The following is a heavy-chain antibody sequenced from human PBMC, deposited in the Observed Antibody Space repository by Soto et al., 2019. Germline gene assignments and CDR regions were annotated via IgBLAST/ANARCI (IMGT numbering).Heavy chain of an antibody. Sequence: EVQLAESGGGLVQPGGSLRLSCAASGFTFSDHYMDWVRQAPGKGLEWVGRSRDKVHSHTTEYAASVKGRFTISRGDSENSLYLQMNSLKTEDTAVYYCARGGVSKGYFDYWGQGTLVTVSP. CDR1: GFTFSDHY. CDR2: SRDKVHSHTT. CDR3: ARGGVSKGYFDY. J-gene: IGHJ4*02. V-gene: IGHV3-72*01. D-gene: IGHD3-3*01.